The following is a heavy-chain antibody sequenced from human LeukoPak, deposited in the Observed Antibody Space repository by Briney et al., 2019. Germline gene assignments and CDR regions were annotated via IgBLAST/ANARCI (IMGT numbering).Heavy chain of an antibody. V-gene: IGHV3-7*01. CDR1: GITFSSYW. Sequence: GGSLRLSCAASGITFSSYWMSWVRQGPGKGLEWVANIKQDGSEKYYLDSVKGRFTISRDNAKNSLYLQMNSLRDEDTAVYYCATIGAAGISYWGQGTLVTVSS. J-gene: IGHJ4*02. CDR2: IKQDGSEK. D-gene: IGHD6-13*01. CDR3: ATIGAAGISY.